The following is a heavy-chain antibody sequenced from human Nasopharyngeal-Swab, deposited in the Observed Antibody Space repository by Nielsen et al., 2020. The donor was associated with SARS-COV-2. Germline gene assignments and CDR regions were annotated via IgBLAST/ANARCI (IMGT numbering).Heavy chain of an antibody. CDR3: ARRQGYYDNAGYYLY. Sequence: VRQLPGNGLEWVGIINPDDSYARYSPSFQGQVTISADKSISAAYLQWSSLKASDTAIYYCARRQGYYDNAGYYLYWGQGTLVTVSS. CDR2: INPDDSYA. D-gene: IGHD3-9*01. V-gene: IGHV5-51*01. J-gene: IGHJ4*02.